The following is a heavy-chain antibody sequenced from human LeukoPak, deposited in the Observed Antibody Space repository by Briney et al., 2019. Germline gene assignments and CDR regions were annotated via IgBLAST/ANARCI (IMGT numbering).Heavy chain of an antibody. D-gene: IGHD2-2*01. Sequence: GGSLRLSCAASGFTFSSYGMHWVRQAPGKGLEWVAFIRYDGSNKYYADSGKGRFTISRDNSKNTLYLQMNSLRAEDTAVYHCARNGCSSTNCYIFLGDWYFDLWGRGTVVSVSS. CDR1: GFTFSSYG. CDR3: ARNGCSSTNCYIFLGDWYFDL. J-gene: IGHJ2*01. CDR2: IRYDGSNK. V-gene: IGHV3-30*02.